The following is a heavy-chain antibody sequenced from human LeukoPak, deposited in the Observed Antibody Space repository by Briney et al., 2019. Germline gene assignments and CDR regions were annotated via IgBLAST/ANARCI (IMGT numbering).Heavy chain of an antibody. J-gene: IGHJ4*02. CDR3: ARDSARIVVVVAAPDY. CDR1: GYTFTSYY. D-gene: IGHD2-15*01. CDR2: INPSGGST. V-gene: IGHV1-46*01. Sequence: GASVKVSCKASGYTFTSYYMHWVRQAPGQGLEWVGIINPSGGSTSYAQKFQGRVTMTRDTSTSTVYMELSSLRSEDTAVYYCARDSARIVVVVAAPDYWGQGTLVTVSS.